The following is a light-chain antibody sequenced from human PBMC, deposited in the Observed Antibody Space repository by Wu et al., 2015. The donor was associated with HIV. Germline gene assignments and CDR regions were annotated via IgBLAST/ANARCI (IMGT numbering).Light chain of an antibody. CDR1: QSVSSY. V-gene: IGKV3-11*01. J-gene: IGKJ5*01. CDR2: DAS. CDR3: QQRFTWPLT. Sequence: EIVLTQSPATLSLSPGERATLSCRASQSVSSYLAWYQQKPGQAPRLLIYDASNRATGIPARFSGSGSGTDFTLTISSLELEDSAVYYCQQRFTWPLTFGQGTRLEIK.